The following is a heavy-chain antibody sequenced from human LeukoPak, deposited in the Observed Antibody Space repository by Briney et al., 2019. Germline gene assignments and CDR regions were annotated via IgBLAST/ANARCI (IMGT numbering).Heavy chain of an antibody. Sequence: PSQTLSLTCTVSGGSISSGGYYWSWIRQHPGKGLEWIGYIYYSGSTYYNPSLKSRVTISVDTSKNQFSLKLSSVTAADTAVYYCARVVGSAAAGSNWFDPWGQGTLVTVSS. V-gene: IGHV4-31*03. CDR1: GGSISSGGYY. CDR2: IYYSGST. D-gene: IGHD6-13*01. CDR3: ARVVGSAAAGSNWFDP. J-gene: IGHJ5*02.